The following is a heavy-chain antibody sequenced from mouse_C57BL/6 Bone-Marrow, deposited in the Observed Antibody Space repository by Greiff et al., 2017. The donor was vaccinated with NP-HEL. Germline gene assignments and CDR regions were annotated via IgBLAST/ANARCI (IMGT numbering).Heavy chain of an antibody. J-gene: IGHJ3*01. Sequence: VQLQQSGPELVKPGASVKISCKASGYAFSSSWMNWVKQRPGKGLEWIGRIYPGDGDTNYNGKFKGKATLTADKSSSTAYMQLSSLTSEDSAVYFCARGGHYSNSWFAYWGQGTLVTVSA. CDR2: IYPGDGDT. CDR1: GYAFSSSW. D-gene: IGHD2-5*01. V-gene: IGHV1-82*01. CDR3: ARGGHYSNSWFAY.